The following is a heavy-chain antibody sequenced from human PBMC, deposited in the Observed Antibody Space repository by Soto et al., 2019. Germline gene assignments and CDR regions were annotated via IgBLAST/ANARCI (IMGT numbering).Heavy chain of an antibody. D-gene: IGHD2-15*01. Sequence: PGESLKISCKGSGYSFTSYWIGWVRQMPGKGLEWMGIIYPGDSDTRYSPSFQGQVTISADKSISTAYLQWSSLKASDTAMYYCARRVVVAATQTDAFDIWGQGTMVTVSS. CDR3: ARRVVVAATQTDAFDI. CDR2: IYPGDSDT. V-gene: IGHV5-51*01. J-gene: IGHJ3*02. CDR1: GYSFTSYW.